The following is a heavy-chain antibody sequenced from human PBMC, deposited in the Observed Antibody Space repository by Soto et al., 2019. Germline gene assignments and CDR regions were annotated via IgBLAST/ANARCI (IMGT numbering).Heavy chain of an antibody. CDR2: TYYRSKWYN. CDR3: AKAGIPTTVTMRPTTFDY. CDR1: GDSVSSNSAA. V-gene: IGHV6-1*01. J-gene: IGHJ4*02. D-gene: IGHD4-17*01. Sequence: SETLSLTCAISGDSVSSNSAAWNWIRQSPSRGLEWLGRTYYRSKWYNDYAVSVKSRITINPDTSKNQFSLQLNSVTPEDTAVYYCAKAGIPTTVTMRPTTFDYWGQGTLVTVSS.